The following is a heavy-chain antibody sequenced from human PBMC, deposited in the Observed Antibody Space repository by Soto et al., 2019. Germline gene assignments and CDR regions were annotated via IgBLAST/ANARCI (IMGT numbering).Heavy chain of an antibody. CDR2: IYSGGST. V-gene: IGHV3-66*01. Sequence: GGSLRLSCAASGFTVSSNYMSWVRQAPGKGLEWVSVIYSGGSTYYADSVKGRFTISRDNSKNTLYLQMNSLRAEDTAVYYCARDRGARGRAVYARKPPFAFDIWGQGTMVTVSS. D-gene: IGHD2-8*01. J-gene: IGHJ3*02. CDR3: ARDRGARGRAVYARKPPFAFDI. CDR1: GFTVSSNY.